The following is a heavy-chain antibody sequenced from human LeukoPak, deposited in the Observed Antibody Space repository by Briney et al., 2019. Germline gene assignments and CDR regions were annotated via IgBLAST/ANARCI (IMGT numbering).Heavy chain of an antibody. CDR3: ATRDQSRTYMAPPDY. J-gene: IGHJ4*02. D-gene: IGHD5-24*01. Sequence: ASGTLSLTCAVCGVSISSYNWWTWVRQPPGKGLEWIGETHRSGDTKYNPSLRGRATISMDNSKNHLSLNLFSVTAADTAMYYCATRDQSRTYMAPPDYWGQGTLVTDSS. V-gene: IGHV4-4*02. CDR1: GVSISSYNW. CDR2: THRSGDT.